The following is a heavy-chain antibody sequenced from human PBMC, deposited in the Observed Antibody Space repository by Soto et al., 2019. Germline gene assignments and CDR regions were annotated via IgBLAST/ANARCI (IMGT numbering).Heavy chain of an antibody. V-gene: IGHV2-5*02. CDR2: IYWDDDK. CDR1: GFSLSSYGMG. J-gene: IGHJ4*02. CDR3: AHAGDYDLLTFDH. D-gene: IGHD4-17*01. Sequence: PSHTLTLTCGFSGFSLSSYGMGVAWIRQPPGKALEWLALIYWDDDKRYSPSLKDRLAISKDTSSNQVVLTITNMDPGDTATYFCAHAGDYDLLTFDHWGPGTLVTVSS.